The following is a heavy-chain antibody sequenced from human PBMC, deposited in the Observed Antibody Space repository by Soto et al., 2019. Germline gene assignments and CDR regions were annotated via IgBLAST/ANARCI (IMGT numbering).Heavy chain of an antibody. CDR2: IYYSGST. CDR3: AGGWQLVKTDAFDI. CDR1: GGSISSYY. V-gene: IGHV4-59*01. D-gene: IGHD6-6*01. J-gene: IGHJ3*02. Sequence: PSETLSLTCTVSGGSISSYYWSWIRQPPGKGLEWIGYIYYSGSTNYNPSLKSRVTISVDTSKNQFSLKLSSVTAAGTAVYYCAGGWQLVKTDAFDIWGQGIMVTVSS.